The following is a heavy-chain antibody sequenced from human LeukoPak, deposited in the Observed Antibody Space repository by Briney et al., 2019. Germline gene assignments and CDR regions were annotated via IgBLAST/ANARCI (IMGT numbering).Heavy chain of an antibody. J-gene: IGHJ6*02. Sequence: SETLSLTCTVSGGSISSSSYYWGWIRQPPGKGLEWIGSVYYSGSAYYNPSLKSRVTISVDTSKNQFSLKLSSVTAADTAVYYCARERVDGSGSYGMDVWGQGTTVTVSS. CDR3: ARERVDGSGSYGMDV. D-gene: IGHD3-10*01. V-gene: IGHV4-39*07. CDR2: VYYSGSA. CDR1: GGSISSSSYY.